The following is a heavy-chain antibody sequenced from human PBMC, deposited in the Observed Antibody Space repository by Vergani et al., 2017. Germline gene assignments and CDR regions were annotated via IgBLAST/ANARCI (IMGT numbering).Heavy chain of an antibody. CDR3: ARALVRGVISTTTGLGDY. CDR1: GYTFTSYD. J-gene: IGHJ4*02. CDR2: MNPNSGNT. Sequence: QVQLVQSGAEVKKPGASVKVSCKASGYTFTSYDINWVRQATGQGLEWMGWMNPNSGNTGYAQKFQGRVTITADESTSTAYMELSSLRSEDTAVYYCARALVRGVISTTTGLGDYWGQGTLVTVSS. D-gene: IGHD3-10*01. V-gene: IGHV1-8*01.